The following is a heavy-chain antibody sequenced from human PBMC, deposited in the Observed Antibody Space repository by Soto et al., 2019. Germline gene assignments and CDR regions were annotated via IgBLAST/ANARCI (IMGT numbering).Heavy chain of an antibody. D-gene: IGHD3-22*01. CDR3: ATQYYSDRRGYYLDY. Sequence: SETLSLTCTVSGGSINSHYWSWIRHPPGKGLEWIGYIYYSGSTNYNPSLKSRVTISVDTSKNQFSLKLSSVTAADTAVYYCATQYYSDRRGYYLDYWGQGTLVTVS. J-gene: IGHJ4*02. V-gene: IGHV4-59*08. CDR2: IYYSGST. CDR1: GGSINSHY.